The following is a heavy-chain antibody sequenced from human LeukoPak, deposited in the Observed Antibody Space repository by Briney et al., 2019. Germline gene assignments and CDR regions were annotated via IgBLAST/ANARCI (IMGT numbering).Heavy chain of an antibody. J-gene: IGHJ4*02. D-gene: IGHD2-21*02. CDR2: ISYDGSNK. CDR1: GFTFSSYA. Sequence: GGSLRLSCAASGFTFSSYAMHWVRQAPGKGLEWVAVISYDGSNKYYADSVKGRFTISRDNSKNTLYLQMNSLRAEDTAVYYCARGRFWVTAIPDYFDYWGQGTLVTVSS. V-gene: IGHV3-30-3*01. CDR3: ARGRFWVTAIPDYFDY.